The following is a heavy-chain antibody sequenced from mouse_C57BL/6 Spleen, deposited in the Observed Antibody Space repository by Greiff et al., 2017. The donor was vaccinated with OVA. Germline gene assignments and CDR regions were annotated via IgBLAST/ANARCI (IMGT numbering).Heavy chain of an antibody. V-gene: IGHV1-69*01. CDR3: ARREYMITTGRYYAMDD. D-gene: IGHD2-4*01. J-gene: IGHJ4*01. CDR1: GFTFTSYW. CDR2: IAPSDSYT. Sequence: VPLQQPGAELVMPVASVKLSCKASGFTFTSYWLHWVKQRPGQGLEWIGEIAPSDSYTNYNQTFKGKSTLTVDKSPSTDNKQLSSLTSEDTAVYYCARREYMITTGRYYAMDDWGQGTSVTVSS.